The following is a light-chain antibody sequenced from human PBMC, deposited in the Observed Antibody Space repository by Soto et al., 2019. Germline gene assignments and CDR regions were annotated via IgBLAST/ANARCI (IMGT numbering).Light chain of an antibody. CDR1: NIGRKS. Sequence: SDQRTQPPSVSVAPGQTARITCGGNNIGRKSVHWYQQKPGQAPVLVVYDDSDRPSGIPERFSGSNYGNTATLTISRVEAGDEADYYCKVWDSSSDHYVFGTGTKVTVL. CDR2: DDS. J-gene: IGLJ1*01. V-gene: IGLV3-21*02. CDR3: KVWDSSSDHYV.